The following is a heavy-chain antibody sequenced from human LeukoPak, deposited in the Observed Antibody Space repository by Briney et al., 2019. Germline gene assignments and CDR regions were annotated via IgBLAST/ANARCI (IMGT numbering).Heavy chain of an antibody. J-gene: IGHJ4*02. CDR3: ARGAYGVRYFDWLFDY. V-gene: IGHV3-33*01. CDR2: IWYDGSNK. D-gene: IGHD3-9*01. CDR1: GFTFSSYG. Sequence: GGSLRLSCAASGFTFSSYGMHWVRQAPGKGLEWVAVIWYDGSNKYYADSVKGRFTISRDNPKNTLYLQMNSLRAEDTAVYYCARGAYGVRYFDWLFDYWGQGTLVTVSS.